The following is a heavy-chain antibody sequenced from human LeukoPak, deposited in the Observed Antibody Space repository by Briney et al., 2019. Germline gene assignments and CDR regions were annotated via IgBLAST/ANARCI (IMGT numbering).Heavy chain of an antibody. CDR3: AREREFTMVRDLGDGMDV. D-gene: IGHD3-10*01. CDR2: INPSGGST. V-gene: IGHV1-46*01. CDR1: GYTFTSYY. J-gene: IGHJ6*02. Sequence: ASVTVSCTASGYTFTSYYMHWVRQAPGQGLEWMGIINPSGGSTSYAQKFQGRVTMTRDTSTSTVYMELSSLRSEDTAVYYCAREREFTMVRDLGDGMDVWGQGTTVTVSS.